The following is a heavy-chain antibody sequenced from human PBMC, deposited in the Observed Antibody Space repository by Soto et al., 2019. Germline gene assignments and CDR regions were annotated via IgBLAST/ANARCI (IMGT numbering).Heavy chain of an antibody. V-gene: IGHV1-18*01. CDR1: GYTFTDYV. D-gene: IGHD1-1*01. CDR3: ARDRYNRGSFDY. Sequence: QVQLVQSGAEVKKHGASVKVSCKASGYTFTDYVITWVRQAPGQGLQWMGWINSYNGVTNNAHSFQGRVSMTTDTSTSTAYLELSSLRSDDTAVYYCARDRYNRGSFDYWGQGSLVTVSS. CDR2: INSYNGVT. J-gene: IGHJ4*02.